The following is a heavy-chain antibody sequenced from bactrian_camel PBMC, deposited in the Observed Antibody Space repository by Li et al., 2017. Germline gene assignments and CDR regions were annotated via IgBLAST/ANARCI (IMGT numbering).Heavy chain of an antibody. J-gene: IGHJ4*01. V-gene: IGHV3S55*01. CDR3: AAGWSFGVGTLLRRHYNY. Sequence: HVQLVESGGGSVQAGGSLRLSCEASGYTFDEHCVAWFRQVPGKERDGVAEIDTNGRTEYLDSVQGRFTVSKDNAKNMVYLQVNSLKAEDTAMYYCAAGWSFGVGTLLRRHYNYWGQGTQVTVS. D-gene: IGHD3*01. CDR2: IDTNGRT. CDR1: GYTFDEHC.